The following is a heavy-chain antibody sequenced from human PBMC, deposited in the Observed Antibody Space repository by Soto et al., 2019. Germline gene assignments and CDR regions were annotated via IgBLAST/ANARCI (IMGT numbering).Heavy chain of an antibody. V-gene: IGHV3-33*01. J-gene: IGHJ4*02. Sequence: QVQLVESGGGVVQPGRSLRLSCAASGFRFSNYGMHWVRQAPGKGLEWLAVIVADGTGLHYADSVRGRFTISRDNSKNTLYLQLNSLGAADTAIYFCERDDALPDSGLDNWGQGTLVTVSS. D-gene: IGHD6-25*01. CDR2: IVADGTGL. CDR3: ERDDALPDSGLDN. CDR1: GFRFSNYG.